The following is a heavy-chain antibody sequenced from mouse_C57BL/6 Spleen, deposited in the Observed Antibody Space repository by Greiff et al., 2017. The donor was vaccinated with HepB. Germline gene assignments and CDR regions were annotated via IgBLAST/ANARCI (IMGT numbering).Heavy chain of an antibody. V-gene: IGHV1-64*01. Sequence: VQLQQPGAELVKPGASVKLSCKASGYTFTSYWMHWVKQRPGQGLEWIGMIHPNSGSTNYNEKFKSKATLTVDKSSSTAYMQLSSLTSEDSAVYYCARSYDYDRDYYAMDYWGQGTSVTVSS. J-gene: IGHJ4*01. CDR2: IHPNSGST. D-gene: IGHD2-4*01. CDR1: GYTFTSYW. CDR3: ARSYDYDRDYYAMDY.